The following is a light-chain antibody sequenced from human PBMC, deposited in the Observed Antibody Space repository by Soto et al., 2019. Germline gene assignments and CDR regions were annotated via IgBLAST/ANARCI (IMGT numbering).Light chain of an antibody. V-gene: IGKV1-5*03. CDR1: QSITTW. Sequence: DIQMTQSPSTLSASVGERVTITCRASQSITTWLAWYQQKPGKAPKLLIYKASSLEGGVPSRFSCSGSGTEFNITISILQPDGFATYDCQQYNTYPLTFGGGTTVEIK. J-gene: IGKJ4*01. CDR2: KAS. CDR3: QQYNTYPLT.